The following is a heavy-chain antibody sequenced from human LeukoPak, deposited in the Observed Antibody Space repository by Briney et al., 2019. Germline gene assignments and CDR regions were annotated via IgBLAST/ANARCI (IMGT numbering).Heavy chain of an antibody. CDR1: GGSFSGYY. V-gene: IGHV4-34*01. CDR2: INHSGST. J-gene: IGHJ4*02. D-gene: IGHD5-12*01. CDR3: ARAYSGYDLGSVDY. Sequence: PSETLSLTCAVYGGSFSGYYWSWIRQPPGKGLEWIGEINHSGSTNYNPSLKSRVTISVDTSKNQFSLKLSSVTAADTAVYYCARAYSGYDLGSVDYWGQGTLVTVSS.